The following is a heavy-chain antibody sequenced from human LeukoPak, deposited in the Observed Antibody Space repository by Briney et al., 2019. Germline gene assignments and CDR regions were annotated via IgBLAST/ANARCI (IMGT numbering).Heavy chain of an antibody. V-gene: IGHV3-21*01. CDR1: GFTFSSYS. CDR2: ISSSSSYI. Sequence: GGSLRLSCAASGFTFSSYSMNWVRQAPGKGLEWVSSISSSSSYIYYADSVKGRFTISRDNAKNSLYLQMNSLRAEDTAVYYCARDPEMATTLFDYWGQGTLVTVSS. D-gene: IGHD5-24*01. CDR3: ARDPEMATTLFDY. J-gene: IGHJ4*02.